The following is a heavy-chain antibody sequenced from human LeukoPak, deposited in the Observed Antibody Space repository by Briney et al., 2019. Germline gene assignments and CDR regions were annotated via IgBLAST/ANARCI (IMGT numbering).Heavy chain of an antibody. CDR2: IYYSGST. D-gene: IGHD3-10*01. V-gene: IGHV4-59*12. Sequence: SETLSLTCTVSGGSISSYYWSWIRQPPGKGLEWIGYIYYSGSTNYNPSLKSRVTISVDTSKNQFSLKLSSVTAADTAVYYCARSVYGSGTSGGYWGQGTLVTVSS. CDR3: ARSVYGSGTSGGY. CDR1: GGSISSYY. J-gene: IGHJ4*02.